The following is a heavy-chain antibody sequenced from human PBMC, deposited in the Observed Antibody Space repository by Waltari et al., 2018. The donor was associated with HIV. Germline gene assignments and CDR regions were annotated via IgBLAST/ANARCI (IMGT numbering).Heavy chain of an antibody. J-gene: IGHJ3*02. Sequence: QLQLQQSGPGLVKPSEPLSLLCTVSGGSISTSGYYWGWIRQPPGKGLEWIGSIYYSGITYYNPSLKSRVTISADTSRNQFSLWLSSVTAADTAVYYCARRPYCSSASCYPSDARGAFDIWGQGTMVTVSS. CDR2: IYYSGIT. CDR1: GGSISTSGYY. V-gene: IGHV4-39*01. CDR3: ARRPYCSSASCYPSDARGAFDI. D-gene: IGHD2-15*01.